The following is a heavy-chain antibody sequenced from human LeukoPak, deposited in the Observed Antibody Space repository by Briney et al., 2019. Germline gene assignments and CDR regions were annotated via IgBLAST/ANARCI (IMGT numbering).Heavy chain of an antibody. J-gene: IGHJ6*03. CDR2: ISANNGNT. V-gene: IGHV1-18*01. CDR1: GYTFTSYG. D-gene: IGHD2-2*01. Sequence: ASVKVSCKASGYTFTSYGISWVRQAPGQGLEWMGWISANNGNTNYAQKLQGRVTMTTDTSTSTAYMELRSLRSDDTAVYYCASSDTGYCSSTSCSYYYMDVWGKGTTVTVSS. CDR3: ASSDTGYCSSTSCSYYYMDV.